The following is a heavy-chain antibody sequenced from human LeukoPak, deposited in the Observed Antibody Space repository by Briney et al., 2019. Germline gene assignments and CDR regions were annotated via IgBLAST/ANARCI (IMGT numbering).Heavy chain of an antibody. CDR1: GFTFSSYA. D-gene: IGHD2/OR15-2a*01. CDR3: ATHFFRVPYYFDY. Sequence: PGGSLRLSCAASGFTFSSYAMSWVRQAPGKGLEWVSAISGSGGGTYYADSVKGRFTISRDNSKNTLYLQMNSLRAEDTAVYYCATHFFRVPYYFDYWGQGTLVTVSS. CDR2: ISGSGGGT. V-gene: IGHV3-23*01. J-gene: IGHJ4*02.